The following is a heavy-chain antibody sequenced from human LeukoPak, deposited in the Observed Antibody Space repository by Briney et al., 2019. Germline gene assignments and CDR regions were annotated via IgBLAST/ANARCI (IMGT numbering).Heavy chain of an antibody. D-gene: IGHD4-23*01. CDR3: TTEVIFGSTTVVTREFDY. Sequence: GGSLRLSCAASGFTVSSNYMSWVRQAPGKGLEWVGRIKSKTDGGTTDYAAPVKGRFTISRDDSKNTLYLQMNSLKTEDTAVYYCTTEVIFGSTTVVTREFDYWGQGALVTVSS. J-gene: IGHJ4*02. CDR2: IKSKTDGGTT. CDR1: GFTVSSNY. V-gene: IGHV3-15*01.